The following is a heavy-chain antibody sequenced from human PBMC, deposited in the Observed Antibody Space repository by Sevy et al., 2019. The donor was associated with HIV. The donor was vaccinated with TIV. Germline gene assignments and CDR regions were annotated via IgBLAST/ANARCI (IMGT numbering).Heavy chain of an antibody. J-gene: IGHJ4*02. V-gene: IGHV3-21*01. Sequence: GGSLRLSCAASGFTFSNYNMNWVRQAPGKGLEWVSSITSSSDYIYGADSVKGRFTISRDNAKNSLYLQMNSLRAEDTAVYYCARDRRTLNYYASSGYNYYFDYWGQGTLVTVSS. CDR2: ITSSSDYI. CDR3: ARDRRTLNYYASSGYNYYFDY. D-gene: IGHD3-22*01. CDR1: GFTFSNYN.